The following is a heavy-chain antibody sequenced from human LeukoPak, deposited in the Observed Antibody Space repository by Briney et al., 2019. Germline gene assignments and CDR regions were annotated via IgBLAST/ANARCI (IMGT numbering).Heavy chain of an antibody. CDR1: GGSISSYY. Sequence: SETLSLTCTVSGGSISSYYWSWIRQPPGKGLEWIGYIYYSGSTNYNPSLKNRVTISVDTSKNQFSLKLSSVTAADTAVYYCAREHCSGGSCYSGWFDPWGQGTLVTVSS. CDR3: AREHCSGGSCYSGWFDP. V-gene: IGHV4-59*01. J-gene: IGHJ5*02. CDR2: IYYSGST. D-gene: IGHD2-15*01.